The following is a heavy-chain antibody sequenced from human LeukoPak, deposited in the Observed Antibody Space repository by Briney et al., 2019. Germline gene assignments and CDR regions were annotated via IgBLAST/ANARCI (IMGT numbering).Heavy chain of an antibody. J-gene: IGHJ4*02. CDR1: GGSFSGYY. Sequence: SETLSLTCAVYGGSFSGYYWSWIRKPPGKGREWMGEINHSGSTNYNPSLKSRVTISVDTSKNQFSLKLRSVTAADTDVYYCARVGPTMVRGVPSYDYWGQGTLVTVSS. V-gene: IGHV4-34*01. CDR2: INHSGST. CDR3: ARVGPTMVRGVPSYDY. D-gene: IGHD3-10*01.